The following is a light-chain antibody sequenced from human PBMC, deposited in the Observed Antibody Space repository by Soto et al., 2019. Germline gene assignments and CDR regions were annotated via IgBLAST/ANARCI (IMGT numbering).Light chain of an antibody. J-gene: IGKJ1*01. CDR1: QSISSW. V-gene: IGKV1-5*03. Sequence: DIQMTQSPSSLSASVGDRVTSTFRASQSISSWLAWYQQKPGKAPKLLIYKASGLESGVPSRFSGSGSGTDFTLTISSLQPDDFATYYCQQYDSYWTFGQGTKVDIK. CDR2: KAS. CDR3: QQYDSYWT.